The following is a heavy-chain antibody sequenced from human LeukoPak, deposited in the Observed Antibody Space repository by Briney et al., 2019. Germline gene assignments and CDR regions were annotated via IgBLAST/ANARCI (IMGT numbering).Heavy chain of an antibody. J-gene: IGHJ4*02. CDR3: ARHEIRAMVPYYFDY. Sequence: SETLSLTCTVSGGSISSSSYYLGWIRQPPGKGLEWIGSIYYSGSTYYNPSLKSRVTISVDTSKNQFSLKLSSVTAADTAVYYCARHEIRAMVPYYFDYWGQGTLVTVSS. CDR1: GGSISSSSYY. V-gene: IGHV4-39*01. CDR2: IYYSGST. D-gene: IGHD5-18*01.